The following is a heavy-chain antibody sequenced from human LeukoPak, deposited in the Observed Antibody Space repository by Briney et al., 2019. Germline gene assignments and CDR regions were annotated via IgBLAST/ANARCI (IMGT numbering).Heavy chain of an antibody. CDR3: ARITYYYGSGSQNHAFDI. CDR1: GFSLSTRGMC. Sequence: SGPALVKPTQTLTLTCTFSGFSLSTRGMCVSWIRQPPGKALEWLARIDWDDDKYYSTSLKTRLTISKDTSKNQVVLTMTNMDPVDTATYYCARITYYYGSGSQNHAFDIWGQGTMVTVSS. J-gene: IGHJ3*02. CDR2: IDWDDDK. D-gene: IGHD3-10*01. V-gene: IGHV2-70*11.